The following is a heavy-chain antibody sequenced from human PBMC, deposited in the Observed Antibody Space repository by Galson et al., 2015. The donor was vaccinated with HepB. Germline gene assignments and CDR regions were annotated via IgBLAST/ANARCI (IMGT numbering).Heavy chain of an antibody. CDR3: ARDNWVGSNAFDI. J-gene: IGHJ3*02. V-gene: IGHV1-2*02. CDR2: INPNSGCT. CDR1: GYTFTGYY. Sequence: SVKVSCKASGYTFTGYYIHWVRQAPGQGLEWMGWINPNSGCTNYAQKFQGRVTMTRDTSISTAYMELSRLRSDDTAVYYCARDNWVGSNAFDIWGHGTMVTVSS. D-gene: IGHD1-26*01.